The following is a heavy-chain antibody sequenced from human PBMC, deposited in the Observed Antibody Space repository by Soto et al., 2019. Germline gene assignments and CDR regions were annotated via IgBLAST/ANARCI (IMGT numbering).Heavy chain of an antibody. V-gene: IGHV1-8*01. CDR1: GYTFTSHD. CDR2: MNPNSGNR. Sequence: QVQLVQSGAEVKKPGASVKVSCKASGYTFTSHDINWVRQATGQGLEWMGWMNPNSGNRGYAQKLQRRVPTTTNTSMSTAYMELSSLRSEDTGVYYCPRWDYGAYARFDCWRQGPLVTVSS. D-gene: IGHD4-17*01. CDR3: PRWDYGAYARFDC. J-gene: IGHJ4*02.